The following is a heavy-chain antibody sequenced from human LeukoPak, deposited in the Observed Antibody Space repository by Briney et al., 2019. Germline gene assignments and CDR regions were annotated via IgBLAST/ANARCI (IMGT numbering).Heavy chain of an antibody. J-gene: IGHJ6*02. CDR2: IIPIFGTA. V-gene: IGHV1-69*13. Sequence: SVKVSCKASVGTFSSYAISWVRQAPGQGLEWMGGIIPIFGTANYAQKFQGRVTITADESTSTAYMELSSLRSEDTAVYYCASLLYCSSTSCYLDDYYGMDVWGQGTTVTVSS. D-gene: IGHD2-2*01. CDR1: VGTFSSYA. CDR3: ASLLYCSSTSCYLDDYYGMDV.